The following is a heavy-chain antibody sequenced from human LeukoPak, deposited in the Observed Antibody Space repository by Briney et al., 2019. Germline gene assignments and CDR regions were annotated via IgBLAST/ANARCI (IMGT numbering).Heavy chain of an antibody. V-gene: IGHV3-21*01. CDR2: ISSSSSYI. CDR1: GFTFSSYG. D-gene: IGHD3-22*01. Sequence: GGSLRLSCAASGFTFSSYGMSWVRQAPGKGLEWVSSISSSSSYIYYADSVKGRFTISRDNAKNSLYLQMNSLRAEDTAVYYCTTDREYYDSSGNRFWGQGTLVTVSS. CDR3: TTDREYYDSSGNRF. J-gene: IGHJ4*02.